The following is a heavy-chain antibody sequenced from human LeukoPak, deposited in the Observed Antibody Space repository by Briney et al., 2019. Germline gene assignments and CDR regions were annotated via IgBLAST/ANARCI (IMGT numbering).Heavy chain of an antibody. Sequence: SETLSLTCAVYGGSFSGCYWSWIRQPPGKGLEWIGEINHSGSTNYNPSLKSRVTISVDTSKNQFSLKLSSVTAADTAVYYCARDNWSFDYWGQGTLVTVSS. CDR3: ARDNWSFDY. CDR2: INHSGST. CDR1: GGSFSGCY. V-gene: IGHV4-34*01. D-gene: IGHD1-1*01. J-gene: IGHJ4*02.